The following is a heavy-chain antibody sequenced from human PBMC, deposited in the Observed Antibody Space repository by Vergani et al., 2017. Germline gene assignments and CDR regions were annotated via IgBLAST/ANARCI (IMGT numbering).Heavy chain of an antibody. J-gene: IGHJ5*01. CDR3: ARARCIETCYMSNWLDS. V-gene: IGHV3-74*03. CDR1: GFSFNSYW. Sequence: DVHLAESGGGFFQPGGSLRLSCSASGFSFNSYWMHWVRQVPGKGLLWVSRIKSDGSITAYADSVKGRFTISRDNAQNTLYLQMNSLRVEDTGVYYCARARCIETCYMSNWLDSRGQGTPVTV. CDR2: IKSDGSIT. D-gene: IGHD3-9*01.